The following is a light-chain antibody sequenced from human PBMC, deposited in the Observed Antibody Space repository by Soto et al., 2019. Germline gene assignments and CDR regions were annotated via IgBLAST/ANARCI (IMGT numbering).Light chain of an antibody. CDR3: QQRSNWPPRIT. J-gene: IGKJ5*01. Sequence: EIVLTQSPATLSLSPGERATLSCRASQSVSSYLAWYQQKPGQAPRLLIYDASNRATGIPARFSGSGSGTDCTLTISSLEPEDFAVYYCQQRSNWPPRITFGQGTRLEMK. CDR1: QSVSSY. V-gene: IGKV3-11*01. CDR2: DAS.